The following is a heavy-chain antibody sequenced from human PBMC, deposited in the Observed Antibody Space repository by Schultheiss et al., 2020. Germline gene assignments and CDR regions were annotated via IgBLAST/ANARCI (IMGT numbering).Heavy chain of an antibody. CDR2: INHSGST. CDR1: GGSFSGYY. J-gene: IGHJ4*02. D-gene: IGHD3-3*01. CDR3: ARVSDFWSGYYVDRYYFDY. V-gene: IGHV4-34*01. Sequence: SETLSLTCAVYGGSFSGYYWGWIRQPPGKGLEWIGEINHSGSTNYNPSLKSRVTISVDTSKNQFSLKLSSVTAADTAVYYCARVSDFWSGYYVDRYYFDYWGQGTLVTVSS.